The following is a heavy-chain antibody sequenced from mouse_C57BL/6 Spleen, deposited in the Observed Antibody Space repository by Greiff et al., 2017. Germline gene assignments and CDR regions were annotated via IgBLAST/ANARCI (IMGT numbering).Heavy chain of an antibody. D-gene: IGHD2-4*01. Sequence: EVQLQESGPELVKPGASVKIPCKASGYTFTDYNMDWVKQSHGKSLEWIGDINPNNGGTIYNQKFKGKATLTVDKSSSTAYMELRSLTSEDTAVYYCARALYDYDAYYYAMDYWGQGTSVTVSS. CDR3: ARALYDYDAYYYAMDY. J-gene: IGHJ4*01. V-gene: IGHV1-18*01. CDR2: INPNNGGT. CDR1: GYTFTDYN.